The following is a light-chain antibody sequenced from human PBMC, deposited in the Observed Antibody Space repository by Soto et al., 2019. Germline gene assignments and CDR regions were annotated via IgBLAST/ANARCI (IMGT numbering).Light chain of an antibody. CDR1: QSVLYSSDNKNY. CDR2: WAS. J-gene: IGKJ1*01. Sequence: DIVMTQSPDSLAVSLGERATINCKSSQSVLYSSDNKNYLAWYQQKPGQPPKLLFYWASTRESGVPDRFSGSGSGTDFTLTISSLQAEDVAVYYCQQYYSAWWTFGQGTKVEIK. CDR3: QQYYSAWWT. V-gene: IGKV4-1*01.